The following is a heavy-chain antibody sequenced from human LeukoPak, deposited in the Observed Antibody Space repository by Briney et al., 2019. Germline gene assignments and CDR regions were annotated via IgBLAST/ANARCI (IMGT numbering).Heavy chain of an antibody. J-gene: IGHJ4*02. CDR1: GFAFKTYA. D-gene: IGHD2-2*01. V-gene: IGHV3-23*01. CDR3: AKDATSGASCYDY. CDR2: ISGSGGST. Sequence: GGSLRLSCAAFGFAFKTYAMSWVRQAPGKGLEWVSAISGSGGSTYYADSVKGRFTISRDNSKNTLYLQMNSLRAEDTAVYYCAKDATSGASCYDYWGQGTLVTVSS.